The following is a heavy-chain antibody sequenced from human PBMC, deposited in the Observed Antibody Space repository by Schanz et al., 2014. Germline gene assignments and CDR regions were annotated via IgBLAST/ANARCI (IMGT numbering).Heavy chain of an antibody. D-gene: IGHD6-13*01. CDR3: ERVGQGAVAAGSNNFYYYVMDV. V-gene: IGHV4-59*01. Sequence: QVQLQESGPGLVKPSETLSLTCAVSGGSISSYYWSWIRQPPGKALEWIGYIYSSGTTNYNPSLKSPVNTAIDASNNHFSMKQTSVTAADKGVYYYERVGQGAVAAGSNNFYYYVMDVWGQGTTVTVSS. CDR2: IYSSGTT. J-gene: IGHJ6*02. CDR1: GGSISSYY.